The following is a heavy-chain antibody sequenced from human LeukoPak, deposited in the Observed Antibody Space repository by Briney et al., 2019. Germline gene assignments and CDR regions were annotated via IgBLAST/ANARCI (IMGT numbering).Heavy chain of an antibody. V-gene: IGHV4-34*01. CDR2: INHSGST. D-gene: IGHD6-19*01. CDR3: AKGAGPPWFDP. CDR1: GGSFSGYY. J-gene: IGHJ5*02. Sequence: SETLSLTCAVYGGSFSGYYWSWIRQPPGKGLEWIGEINHSGSTNYNPSLKSRVTISVDTSKNQFSMNLNSVTAADTAVYYCAKGAGPPWFDPWGQGTLVTVSS.